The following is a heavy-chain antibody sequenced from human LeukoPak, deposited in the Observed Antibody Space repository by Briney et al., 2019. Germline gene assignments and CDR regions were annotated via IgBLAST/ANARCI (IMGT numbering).Heavy chain of an antibody. Sequence: SGPALVRPTQTLTLTCTFSGVSLTTTGMRVSWIRQTPGRALEWLARMDWDDDKFYRPSLKPRLTISKDTSKNQVVLTMTNMDPVDTGTYYCARISTYCYSVNCFFEYWGQGTLVTVSS. CDR1: GVSLTTTGMR. CDR2: MDWDDDK. D-gene: IGHD2/OR15-2a*01. V-gene: IGHV2-70*04. J-gene: IGHJ4*02. CDR3: ARISTYCYSVNCFFEY.